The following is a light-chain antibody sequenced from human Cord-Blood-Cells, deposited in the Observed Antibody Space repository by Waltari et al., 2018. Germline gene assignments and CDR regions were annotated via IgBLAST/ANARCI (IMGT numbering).Light chain of an antibody. Sequence: QSALTQPASVSVSPGQSITISCTGTSSDVGGYNYVSWYQQHPGKAPKLMIYDVSKRPSGVSNRFSGSKSGKTASLTISGLQAEDEADYYCSSYTSSSTLFGGGTKLTVL. CDR3: SSYTSSSTL. V-gene: IGLV2-14*01. J-gene: IGLJ2*01. CDR1: SSDVGGYNY. CDR2: DVS.